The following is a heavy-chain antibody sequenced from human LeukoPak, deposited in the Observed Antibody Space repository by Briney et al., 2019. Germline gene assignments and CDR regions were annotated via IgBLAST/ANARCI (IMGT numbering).Heavy chain of an antibody. J-gene: IGHJ4*02. CDR2: IYYSGST. V-gene: IGHV4-39*07. Sequence: SETLSLTCTVSGDSISSTSYYWGWIRQPPGKGLEWIGNIYYSGSTAYIPSLKSRATISVDTSKNQFSLKLNSVTAADTAVYYCASGGMRGATRLLFVYWGQGTLVTVSS. CDR1: GDSISSTSYY. CDR3: ASGGMRGATRLLFVY. D-gene: IGHD6-6*01.